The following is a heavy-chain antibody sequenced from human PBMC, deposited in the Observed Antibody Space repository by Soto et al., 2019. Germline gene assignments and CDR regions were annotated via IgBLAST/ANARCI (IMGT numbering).Heavy chain of an antibody. CDR2: IYYSGST. J-gene: IGHJ4*02. D-gene: IGHD3-22*01. CDR3: ARRQDSSRRTGLYFDY. CDR1: GGSISSSSYY. V-gene: IGHV4-39*01. Sequence: SETLSLTCTVSGGSISSSSYYWGWIRQPPGKGLEWIGSIYYSGSTYYNPSLKSRVTMSVDTSKNQFSLKLSSVTAADTAVYYCARRQDSSRRTGLYFDYWGQGTLVTVSS.